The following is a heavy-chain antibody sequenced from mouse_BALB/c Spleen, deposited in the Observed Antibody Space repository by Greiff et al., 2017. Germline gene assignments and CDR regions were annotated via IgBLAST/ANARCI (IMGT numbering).Heavy chain of an antibody. Sequence: VQLQQSGPELVKPGASVKIPCKASGYTFTDYNMDWVKQSHGKSLEWIGDINPNNGGTIYNQKFKGKATLTVDKSSSTAYMELRSLTSEDTAVYYCARGRGLLRLRDYYAMDYWGQGTSVTVSS. J-gene: IGHJ4*01. CDR1: GYTFTDYN. D-gene: IGHD1-2*01. CDR3: ARGRGLLRLRDYYAMDY. CDR2: INPNNGGT. V-gene: IGHV1-18*01.